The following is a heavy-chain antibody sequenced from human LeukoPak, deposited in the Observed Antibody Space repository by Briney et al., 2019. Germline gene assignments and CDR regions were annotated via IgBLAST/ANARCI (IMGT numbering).Heavy chain of an antibody. CDR1: GITFSSNT. V-gene: IGHV3-23*01. J-gene: IGHJ6*02. CDR3: AKEVYCGRDCYNPGYGVDV. CDR2: ISGSRDNT. Sequence: GGSLRLSCAASGITFSSNTMSWVRQAPGKGLEWVSGISGSRDNTDYADPVKGRFTISRDNSKNTLSLQMNSLRDEDTATYYCAKEVYCGRDCYNPGYGVDVWGQGTTVTVSS. D-gene: IGHD2-21*02.